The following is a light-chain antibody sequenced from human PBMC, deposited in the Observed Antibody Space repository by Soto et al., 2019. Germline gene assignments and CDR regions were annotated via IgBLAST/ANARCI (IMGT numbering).Light chain of an antibody. V-gene: IGKV3-15*01. J-gene: IGKJ3*01. CDR1: QSVSSN. CDR2: GAS. Sequence: EIVMTQSPATLSVSPGERATLSCRASQSVSSNLAWYQQKPGQAPSLLIYGASTRATGIPARFSGSGSGTEFILTISSLQSEDFVVYYCQQYNNWPPFTFGPGTKVDIK. CDR3: QQYNNWPPFT.